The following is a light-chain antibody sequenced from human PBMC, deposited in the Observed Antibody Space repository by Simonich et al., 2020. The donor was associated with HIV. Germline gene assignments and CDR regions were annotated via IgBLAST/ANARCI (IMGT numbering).Light chain of an antibody. Sequence: QSALTQPASVSGSPGQSITISCTGTSSDVCGYSSVSCYQQHPGKAPKVMIYDVTKRPSGVSNRVSGSKSGNTAALTISGLQAEDEADYYCCSYAGSSTWVFGGGTKLTVL. J-gene: IGLJ3*02. CDR1: SSDVCGYSS. CDR3: CSYAGSSTWV. V-gene: IGLV2-23*02. CDR2: DVT.